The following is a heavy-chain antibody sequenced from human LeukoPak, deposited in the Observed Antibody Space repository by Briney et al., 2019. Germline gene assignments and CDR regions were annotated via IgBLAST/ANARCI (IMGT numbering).Heavy chain of an antibody. Sequence: PSETLSLTCTVSGNSINRGYYWGWIRQPPGKGLEWIGSFYHSVSTYYNPSLKSPVTISVDPSKNQFSLQLSSVTAADTDVYYSGRDMRGGNSYYFGSWGQGTLVTVSS. D-gene: IGHD4-23*01. CDR3: GRDMRGGNSYYFGS. V-gene: IGHV4-38-2*02. J-gene: IGHJ4*02. CDR1: GNSINRGYY. CDR2: FYHSVST.